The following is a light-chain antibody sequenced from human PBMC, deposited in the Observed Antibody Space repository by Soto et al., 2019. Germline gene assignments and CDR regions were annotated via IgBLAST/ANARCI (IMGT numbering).Light chain of an antibody. V-gene: IGKV1D-12*01. J-gene: IGKJ2*01. CDR1: QGISSW. CDR2: AAS. Sequence: DIQMTQSPSYVSASVGDRVTITCRSSQGISSWLAWYPQKPGKAPNLLIYAASSLQSGVPSRFSGSGSGTDFTLTISSMQPEDFATYYCQQANSVPHTFGQGTKLAI. CDR3: QQANSVPHT.